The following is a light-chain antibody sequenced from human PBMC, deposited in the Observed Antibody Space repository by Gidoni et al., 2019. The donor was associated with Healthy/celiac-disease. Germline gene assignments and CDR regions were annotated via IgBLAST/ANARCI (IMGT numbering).Light chain of an antibody. CDR3: AAWDDSLNGHWV. CDR2: SNN. V-gene: IGLV1-44*01. J-gene: IGLJ3*02. CDR1: SSNIGSNT. Sequence: QSVLTQPPSASGTPGQRVTISCSGSSSNIGSNTVNWYQQLPGTGPKLLIYSNNQRPSGVPDRFSGSKSGTSASLAISGLQSEDEADYYCAAWDDSLNGHWVFGGGTKLTVL.